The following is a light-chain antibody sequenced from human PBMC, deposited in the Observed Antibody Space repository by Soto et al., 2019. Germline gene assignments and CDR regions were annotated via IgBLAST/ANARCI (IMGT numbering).Light chain of an antibody. CDR1: SSDIGGYNY. J-gene: IGLJ2*01. CDR3: SSYTSSSTVV. Sequence: QSVLTQPASVSGAPGQSITISCTGTSSDIGGYNYVSWYQQHPGKGPKLMIYDVSSRPSGVSHRFSGSKSGDTASLTISGLLAEDEADYYCSSYTSSSTVVFGGGTKVTVL. CDR2: DVS. V-gene: IGLV2-14*03.